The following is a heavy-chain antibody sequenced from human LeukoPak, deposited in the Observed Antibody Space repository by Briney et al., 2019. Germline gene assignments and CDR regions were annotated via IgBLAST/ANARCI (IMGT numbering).Heavy chain of an antibody. D-gene: IGHD6-13*01. CDR1: GYSISSGYY. CDR3: ASSSSWYGGHDY. Sequence: SETLSLTCTVSGYSISSGYYWGWIRQPPGKGLEWIGSIYHSGSTYYNPSLKSRVTISVDTSKNQFSLKLSSVTAADTAVYYCASSSSWYGGHDYWGQGTLVTVSS. CDR2: IYHSGST. V-gene: IGHV4-38-2*02. J-gene: IGHJ4*02.